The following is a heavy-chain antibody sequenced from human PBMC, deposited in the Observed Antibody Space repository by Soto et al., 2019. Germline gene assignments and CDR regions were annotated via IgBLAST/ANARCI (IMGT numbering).Heavy chain of an antibody. Sequence: SATLSLTCTVYGCSISSSTYYLGWIRQPPGGGLEWIGSIFYDGSNYYNQSLKSRDTTSVNASKNHFSMKQNTTTATDTAVYYCARHADRGSYSRAFDIWGQGTMVT. J-gene: IGHJ3*02. V-gene: IGHV4-39*01. CDR1: GCSISSSTYY. CDR2: IFYDGSN. D-gene: IGHD1-26*01. CDR3: ARHADRGSYSRAFDI.